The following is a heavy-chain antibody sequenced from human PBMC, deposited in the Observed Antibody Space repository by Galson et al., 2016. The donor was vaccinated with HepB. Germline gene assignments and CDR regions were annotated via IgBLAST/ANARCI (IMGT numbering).Heavy chain of an antibody. J-gene: IGHJ6*02. Sequence: LSLTCSVSGVAVRTNYWSWVRHLPGKGLEWLGYISYSGTADYNPSLKSRVSISMDKSKNQVSLKLNSTTAAATAVYYCARNDVLKVFHGMDVWGPGTTVTVSS. CDR2: ISYSGTA. V-gene: IGHV4-59*02. CDR3: ARNDVLKVFHGMDV. D-gene: IGHD6-6*01. CDR1: GVAVRTNY.